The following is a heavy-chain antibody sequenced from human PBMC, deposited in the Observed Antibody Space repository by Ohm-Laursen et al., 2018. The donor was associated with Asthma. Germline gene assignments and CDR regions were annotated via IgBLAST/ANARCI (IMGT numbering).Heavy chain of an antibody. D-gene: IGHD4-23*01. J-gene: IGHJ3*02. V-gene: IGHV3-30-3*01. Sequence: SLRLSCAASGFTFSSYAMHWVRQAPGKGLEWVAVISYDGSNKYYADSVKGRFTISRDNSKNTLYLQMNSLRAEDTAVYYCARDMTTVVTPEAFDIWGQGTMVTVS. CDR1: GFTFSSYA. CDR2: ISYDGSNK. CDR3: ARDMTTVVTPEAFDI.